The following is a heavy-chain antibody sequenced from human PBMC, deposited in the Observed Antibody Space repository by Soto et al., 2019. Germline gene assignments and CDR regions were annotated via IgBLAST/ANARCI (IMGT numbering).Heavy chain of an antibody. CDR2: ISAYNGNT. V-gene: IGHV1-18*01. CDR3: AAAIYSGYYYGMDV. Sequence: ASLKVSCKASGYTFTSYCISGVRQSPGQGLEWMGWISAYNGNTNYAQKLQGRVTMTTDTSTSTAYMELRSLRSDDTAVYYCAAAIYSGYYYGMDVWGQGTTVTVSS. J-gene: IGHJ6*02. CDR1: GYTFTSYC. D-gene: IGHD3-3*01.